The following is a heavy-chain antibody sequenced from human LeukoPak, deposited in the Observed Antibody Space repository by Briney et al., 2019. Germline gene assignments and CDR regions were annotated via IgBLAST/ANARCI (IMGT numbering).Heavy chain of an antibody. CDR3: ARDSPYSSSWYGWFDP. Sequence: SETLSLTCTVSGGSISSYYWSWIRQPAGKGLEWIGRIYTSGSTNYNPSLKSRVPMSVDTSKNQFSLKLSSVTAADTAVYYCARDSPYSSSWYGWFDPWGQGTLVTVSS. CDR1: GGSISSYY. V-gene: IGHV4-4*07. J-gene: IGHJ5*02. CDR2: IYTSGST. D-gene: IGHD6-13*01.